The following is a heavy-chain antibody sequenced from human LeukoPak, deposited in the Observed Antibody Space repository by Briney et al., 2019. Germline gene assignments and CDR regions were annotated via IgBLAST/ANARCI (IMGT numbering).Heavy chain of an antibody. V-gene: IGHV3-48*03. CDR3: VRVSYCSSTSCYDY. J-gene: IGHJ4*02. Sequence: GGSLRLSCAASGFTFNSYEMNWVRQAPGKGLEWVSYISSGGTIYYADPVKGRFTISRDNAKNSLYLQMNSLRAEDTAVYYCVRVSYCSSTSCYDYWGQGTLVTVSS. CDR1: GFTFNSYE. D-gene: IGHD2-2*01. CDR2: ISSGGTI.